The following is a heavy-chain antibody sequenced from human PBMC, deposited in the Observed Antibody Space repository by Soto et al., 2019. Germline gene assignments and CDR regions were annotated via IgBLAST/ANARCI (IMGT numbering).Heavy chain of an antibody. CDR3: SRDNSADAYNYTHY. J-gene: IGHJ4*02. CDR2: IYSSGNT. CDR1: SGSISSIGYY. Sequence: PSETLSLTCTVSSGSISSIGYYWSWIRQHPGRGLEWIGYIYSSGNTYYNPSLKSRITMSVDKSKNQFSLKLSSVTAADTAVYYFSRDNSADAYNYTHYWGQ. V-gene: IGHV4-31*03. D-gene: IGHD5-12*01.